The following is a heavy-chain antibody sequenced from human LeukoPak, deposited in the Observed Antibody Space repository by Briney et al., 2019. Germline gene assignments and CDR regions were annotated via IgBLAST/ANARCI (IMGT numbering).Heavy chain of an antibody. Sequence: SETLSLTCAVYGGSFSGYYWSWIRQPPGKGLEWIGEINHSGSTNYNPSLKSRVTISVDTSKNQFSLKLGSVTAADTAVYYCARDYGYSSNWFDPWGQGTLVTVSS. CDR3: ARDYGYSSNWFDP. CDR1: GGSFSGYY. V-gene: IGHV4-34*09. CDR2: INHSGST. J-gene: IGHJ5*02. D-gene: IGHD4-11*01.